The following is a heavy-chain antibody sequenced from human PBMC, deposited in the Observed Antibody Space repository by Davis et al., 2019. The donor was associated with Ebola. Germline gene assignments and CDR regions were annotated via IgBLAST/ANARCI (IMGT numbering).Heavy chain of an antibody. V-gene: IGHV1-8*01. CDR3: ARAPTWSQINYYCFDY. Sequence: ASVKVSCKASGYTFTSYDINWVRQATGQGLEWMGWMNPNSGNTGYAQKFQGRVTMTRNTSISTAYMELSGLRSEDTAVYYCARAPTWSQINYYCFDYWGQGTLVTVSS. D-gene: IGHD3-10*01. J-gene: IGHJ4*02. CDR1: GYTFTSYD. CDR2: MNPNSGNT.